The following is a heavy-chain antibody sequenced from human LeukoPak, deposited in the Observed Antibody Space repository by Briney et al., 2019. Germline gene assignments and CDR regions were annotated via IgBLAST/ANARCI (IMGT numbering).Heavy chain of an antibody. Sequence: ASVKVSCKVSGYTLTELSMHWVRQAPGKGLEWMGGFDPEDGETIYAQTFQGRVTMTEDTSTDTAYMELSSLRSEDTAVYYCATEIYCSSTSCYGGNWFDPWGQGTLVTVSS. D-gene: IGHD2-2*01. CDR3: ATEIYCSSTSCYGGNWFDP. CDR2: FDPEDGET. V-gene: IGHV1-24*01. J-gene: IGHJ5*02. CDR1: GYTLTELS.